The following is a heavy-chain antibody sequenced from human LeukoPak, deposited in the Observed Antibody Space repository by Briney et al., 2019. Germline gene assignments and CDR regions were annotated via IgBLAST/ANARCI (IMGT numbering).Heavy chain of an antibody. CDR1: GGTFSSYA. CDR2: IIPIFGTA. Sequence: VASVKVSCKASGGTFSSYAISWVRQAPGQGLEWMGGIIPIFGTANYAQKFQGRVTITADKSTSTAYMELSSLRSEDTAVYYCARTVGITMIYYYMDVWGKGTTVTVSS. J-gene: IGHJ6*03. D-gene: IGHD3-22*01. CDR3: ARTVGITMIYYYMDV. V-gene: IGHV1-69*06.